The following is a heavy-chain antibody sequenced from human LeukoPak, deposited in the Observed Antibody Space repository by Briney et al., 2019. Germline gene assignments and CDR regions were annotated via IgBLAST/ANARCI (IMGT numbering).Heavy chain of an antibody. CDR2: INHSGST. CDR1: GGSFSSYY. J-gene: IGHJ4*02. D-gene: IGHD7-27*01. Sequence: SKTLSLTCAVYGGSFSSYYWTWIRQPPGKGLEWIGEINHSGSTNYNPSLKSRVTISVDTSKNQFSLKLSSVTAADTAVYYCVMNWGTGRTLDYWGQGTLVTVSS. CDR3: VMNWGTGRTLDY. V-gene: IGHV4-34*01.